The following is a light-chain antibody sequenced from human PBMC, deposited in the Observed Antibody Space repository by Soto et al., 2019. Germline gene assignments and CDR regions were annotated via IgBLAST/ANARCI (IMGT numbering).Light chain of an antibody. CDR2: GAS. V-gene: IGKV3-11*01. J-gene: IGKJ1*01. CDR1: QSVSSY. CDR3: QQRSATWT. Sequence: EIALTQSPAPLSFFPGERATLSCRTSQSVSSYLAWYQQKPGQAPRLLIYGASNRATGIPARFSGSGSETDFTLTISSLEPEDFAVYYCQQRSATWTFGQGTKVDIK.